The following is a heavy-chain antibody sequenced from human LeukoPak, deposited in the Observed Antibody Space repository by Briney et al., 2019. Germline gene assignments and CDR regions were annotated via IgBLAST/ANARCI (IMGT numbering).Heavy chain of an antibody. Sequence: SSETLSLTCTVSGGSISSYYWSWIRQPAGKGLEWIGRIYTSGSTNYNPSLKSRVTMSVDTSKNQFSLKLSSVTAADTAVYYCARHYYDSSGYCPQGYYYGMDVWGQGTTVTVSS. CDR1: GGSISSYY. CDR3: ARHYYDSSGYCPQGYYYGMDV. J-gene: IGHJ6*02. D-gene: IGHD3-22*01. CDR2: IYTSGST. V-gene: IGHV4-4*07.